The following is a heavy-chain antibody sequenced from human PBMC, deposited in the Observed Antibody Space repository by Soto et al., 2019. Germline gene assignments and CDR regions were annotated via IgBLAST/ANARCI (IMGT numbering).Heavy chain of an antibody. V-gene: IGHV1-3*01. Sequence: QVHLVQSGAEVKTPGASVTISCKASGYTFSDYGIHWIRQAPGQRPEWLGWILCLNDRKEYSQKFQGRISLTRDTSASTAYMGLSRLRSEDTAVYYCARGRHTCTEKTCYTDFDFWGQGSLVSVSS. J-gene: IGHJ4*02. D-gene: IGHD2-2*02. CDR1: GYTFSDYG. CDR3: ARGRHTCTEKTCYTDFDF. CDR2: ILCLNDRK.